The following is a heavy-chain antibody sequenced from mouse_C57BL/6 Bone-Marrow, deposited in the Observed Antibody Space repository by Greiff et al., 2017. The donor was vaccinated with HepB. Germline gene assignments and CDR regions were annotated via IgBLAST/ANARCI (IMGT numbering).Heavy chain of an antibody. J-gene: IGHJ1*03. CDR3: AREDYYGSSYVGFYWYFDV. D-gene: IGHD1-1*01. Sequence: EVKLQESGGGLLKPGGSLNLSCAASGFPFSSYALSWVRQPPEKRLEWVATISDGGSYPYYPDNVKGRFTISRDNAKNNLYLQMSHLKSEDTAMYYCAREDYYGSSYVGFYWYFDVWGTGTTVTVSS. CDR1: GFPFSSYA. CDR2: ISDGGSYP. V-gene: IGHV5-4*01.